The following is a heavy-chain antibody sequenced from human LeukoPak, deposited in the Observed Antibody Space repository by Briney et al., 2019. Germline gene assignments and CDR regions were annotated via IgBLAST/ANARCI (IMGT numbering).Heavy chain of an antibody. D-gene: IGHD4-17*01. Sequence: SETLSLTCTVSGGSISSSSYYWGWIRPPPGKGLEWIGSIYYSGSTYYNPSLKSRVTISVDTPKNQFSLKLSSVTAADTAVYYCAGYGDSTVWGQGTLVTVSS. CDR1: GGSISSSSYY. CDR3: AGYGDSTV. J-gene: IGHJ4*02. V-gene: IGHV4-39*01. CDR2: IYYSGST.